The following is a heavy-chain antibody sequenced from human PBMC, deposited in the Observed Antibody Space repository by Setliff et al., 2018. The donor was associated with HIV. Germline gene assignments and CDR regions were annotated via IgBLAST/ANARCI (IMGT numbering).Heavy chain of an antibody. CDR2: ISSSSSYI. CDR1: GFTFSSYS. V-gene: IGHV3-21*01. CDR3: ARDHPSYYDFWSGYYTKAFDI. J-gene: IGHJ3*02. Sequence: GESLKISCAASGFTFSSYSMNWVRQAPGKGLEWVSSISSSSSYIYYADSLKGRFTISRDNAKNPLYLQMNSLRAEDTAVYYCARDHPSYYDFWSGYYTKAFDIWGQGTMVTVSS. D-gene: IGHD3-3*01.